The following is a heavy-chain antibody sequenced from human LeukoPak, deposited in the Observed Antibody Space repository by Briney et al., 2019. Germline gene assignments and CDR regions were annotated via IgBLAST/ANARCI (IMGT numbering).Heavy chain of an antibody. CDR2: INPSGGST. CDR1: GYTFTSYY. CDR3: AREEEYYYDSSGYISAFDI. V-gene: IGHV1-46*01. Sequence: ASVKVSCKASGYTFTSYYIHWVRQAPGQGLEWMGIINPSGGSTSYAQKFQGRVTMTRDTSISTAYMELSRLRSDDTAVYYCAREEEYYYDSSGYISAFDIWGQGTMVTVSS. J-gene: IGHJ3*02. D-gene: IGHD3-22*01.